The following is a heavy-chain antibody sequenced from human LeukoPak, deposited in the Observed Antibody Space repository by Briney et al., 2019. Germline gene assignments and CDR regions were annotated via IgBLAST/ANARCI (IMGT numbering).Heavy chain of an antibody. Sequence: SETLSLTCTVFGSPISSYYWNWIRQPPGKGLEWIGYVSYRGATNYNPSLKSRVTISVDTAKNQFSLKLRSVTAADTAVYYCAREWHHVFDYWGQGNLVTVSS. CDR2: VSYRGAT. J-gene: IGHJ4*02. V-gene: IGHV4-59*12. CDR1: GSPISSYY. CDR3: AREWHHVFDY. D-gene: IGHD5-12*01.